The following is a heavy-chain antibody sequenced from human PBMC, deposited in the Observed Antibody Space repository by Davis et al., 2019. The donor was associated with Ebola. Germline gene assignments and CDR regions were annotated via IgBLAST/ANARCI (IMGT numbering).Heavy chain of an antibody. V-gene: IGHV4-34*01. D-gene: IGHD4-23*01. J-gene: IGHJ4*02. CDR1: GGSFSGYY. Sequence: MPGGSLRLSCAVYGGSFSGYYWSWIRQPPGKGLEWIGEISHSGSTNYNPSLKSRVTMSVDTSKNQISLKLSSVTAADTAVYYCARAPGRLGGNSARFDYWGPGTLVTVSS. CDR3: ARAPGRLGGNSARFDY. CDR2: ISHSGST.